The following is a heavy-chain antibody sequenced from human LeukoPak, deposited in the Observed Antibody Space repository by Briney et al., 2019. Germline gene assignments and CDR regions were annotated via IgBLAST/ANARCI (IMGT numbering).Heavy chain of an antibody. D-gene: IGHD3-10*01. CDR2: IYHSGST. V-gene: IGHV4-4*02. CDR3: ARKDYGSGSFSRSFDY. CDR1: GGSISSSHW. J-gene: IGHJ4*02. Sequence: SETLSLTCAVSGGSISSSHWWSWVRQPPGKGLEWIGEIYHSGSTNYNPSLKSRVTISLDKSENQFSLKLSSVTAADTAMYYCARKDYGSGSFSRSFDYWGQGSLVTVSS.